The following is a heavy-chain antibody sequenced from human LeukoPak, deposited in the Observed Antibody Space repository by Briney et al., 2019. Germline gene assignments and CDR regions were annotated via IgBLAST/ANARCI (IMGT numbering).Heavy chain of an antibody. V-gene: IGHV4-38-2*02. CDR3: VRDVDY. J-gene: IGHJ4*02. Sequence: PSETLSLTCTVSGYSISSGYFWGWIRQPPGKGLQWIGSIHHSGSTYYGPSLKSRVTISVDTSKNQFSLKLNSVTAADTAVYYCVRDVDYWGQGTLVTVSS. CDR2: IHHSGST. CDR1: GYSISSGYF.